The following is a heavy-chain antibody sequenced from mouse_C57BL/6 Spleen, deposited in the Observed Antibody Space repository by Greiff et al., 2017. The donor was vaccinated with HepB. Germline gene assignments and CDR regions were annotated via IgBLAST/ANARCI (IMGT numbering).Heavy chain of an antibody. J-gene: IGHJ4*01. V-gene: IGHV8-8*01. CDR1: GFSLSTFGMG. CDR3: ARMRYGSSSYAMDY. D-gene: IGHD1-1*01. Sequence: QVQLKESGPGILQPSQTLSLTCSFSGFSLSTFGMGVGWIRQPSGKGLEWLAHIWWDDDKYYNPALKSRLTISKDTSKNQVFLKIANVDTADTATYYCARMRYGSSSYAMDYWGQGTSVTVSS. CDR2: IWWDDDK.